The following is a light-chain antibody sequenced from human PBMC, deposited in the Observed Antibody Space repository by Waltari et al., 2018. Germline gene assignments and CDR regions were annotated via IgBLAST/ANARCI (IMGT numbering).Light chain of an antibody. J-gene: IGKJ5*01. CDR1: EDVDRW. V-gene: IGKV1-12*01. CDR3: QQANSFPIT. Sequence: DIQMTQSPTSVSSSVGERVTITCRASEDVDRWVAWYQQKPGKAPKVLVQIASSLPFGVPSRFSGSGSGTNFSLTISSLQPEDAAIYYCQQANSFPITFGQGTRLDIK. CDR2: IAS.